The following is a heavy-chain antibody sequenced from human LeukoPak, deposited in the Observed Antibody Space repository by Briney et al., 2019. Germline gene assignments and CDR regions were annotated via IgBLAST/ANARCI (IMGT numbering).Heavy chain of an antibody. CDR3: ARAVTIFGVVTPGFAY. V-gene: IGHV3-21*01. Sequence: PGGSLRLSCAASGFTFSSYSMNWVRQAPGKGLEWVSSISSSSSYIYYADSVKGRFTISRDNAKNSLYLQMNSLRAEDTAVYYRARAVTIFGVVTPGFAYWGQGTLVTVSS. CDR2: ISSSSSYI. J-gene: IGHJ4*02. CDR1: GFTFSSYS. D-gene: IGHD3-3*01.